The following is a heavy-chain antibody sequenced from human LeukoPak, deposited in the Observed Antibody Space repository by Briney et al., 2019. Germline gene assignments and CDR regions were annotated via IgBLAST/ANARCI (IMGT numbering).Heavy chain of an antibody. CDR1: GLTFSSYA. V-gene: IGHV3-23*01. J-gene: IGHJ3*01. CDR3: AKGGRWDYYDSSH. Sequence: GGSLRLSCAASGLTFSSYAMTWVRQAPGKGLEWVSGISGSGGTTYYADSVKGRFTISRDNSKNTLYLQMNSLRVEDTAVYYRAKGGRWDYYDSSHWGQGTMVTVSS. CDR2: ISGSGGTT. D-gene: IGHD3-22*01.